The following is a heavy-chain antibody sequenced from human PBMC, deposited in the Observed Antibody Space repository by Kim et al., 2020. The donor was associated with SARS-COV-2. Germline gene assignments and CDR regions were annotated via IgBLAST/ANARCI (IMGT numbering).Heavy chain of an antibody. Sequence: SETLSLTCAVSGGSISSSNWWSWVRQPPGKGLEWIGEIYHSGSTNDNPSLKSRVTISVDKTKNQFSLKQSSVTAADTAVYYCARVQRITIFGVIIEGYGINVWGQRTTVTVSS. CDR1: GGSISSSNW. CDR3: ARVQRITIFGVIIEGYGINV. J-gene: IGHJ6*02. CDR2: IYHSGST. D-gene: IGHD3-3*01. V-gene: IGHV4-4*02.